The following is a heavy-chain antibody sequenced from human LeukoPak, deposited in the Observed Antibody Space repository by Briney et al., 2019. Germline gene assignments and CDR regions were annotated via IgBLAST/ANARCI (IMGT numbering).Heavy chain of an antibody. J-gene: IGHJ3*02. D-gene: IGHD2-2*02. V-gene: IGHV3-11*04. CDR2: ISSSGSTI. CDR1: GFTFSDYY. Sequence: PGGSLRLSCAASGFTFSDYYMSWIRQAPGKGLEWVSYISSSGSTIYYADSVKGRFTISRDNAKNTLYLQMNSLRAEDTAVYYCANDIVVVPAAIVGAFDIWDQGTMVTVSS. CDR3: ANDIVVVPAAIVGAFDI.